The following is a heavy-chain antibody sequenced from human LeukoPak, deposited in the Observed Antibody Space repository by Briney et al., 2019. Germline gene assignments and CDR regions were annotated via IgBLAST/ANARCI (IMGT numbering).Heavy chain of an antibody. V-gene: IGHV1-18*01. CDR3: ARAVQYDFWSGYFVPYYYYYYMDV. D-gene: IGHD3-3*01. CDR1: GYTFTGYG. CDR2: ISAYNGNT. Sequence: GASVKVSCKASGYTFTGYGISWVRQAPGQGLEWMGWISAYNGNTNYAQKLQGRVTMTTDTSTSTAYMELRSLRSDDTAVYYRARAVQYDFWSGYFVPYYYYYYMDVWGKGTTVTVSS. J-gene: IGHJ6*03.